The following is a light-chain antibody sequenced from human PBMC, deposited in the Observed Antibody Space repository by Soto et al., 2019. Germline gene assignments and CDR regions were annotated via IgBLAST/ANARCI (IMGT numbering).Light chain of an antibody. J-gene: IGKJ3*01. CDR1: QSVLYSSNNKNY. Sequence: DIVMTQSPDSLAVSLGERATINCKSSQSVLYSSNNKNYLAWYQQKPGQPPKLLIYWASTRESGVPDRFSGSGSGTDVTLTISSLQAEDVAVYYCQQYYSTPPLFTFGPGTKVDIK. CDR3: QQYYSTPPLFT. CDR2: WAS. V-gene: IGKV4-1*01.